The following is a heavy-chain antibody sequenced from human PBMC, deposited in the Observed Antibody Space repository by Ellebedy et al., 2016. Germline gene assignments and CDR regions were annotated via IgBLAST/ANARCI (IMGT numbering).Heavy chain of an antibody. CDR2: IYSGGDT. J-gene: IGHJ4*02. Sequence: GESLKISXAASGFTVGNNYMSWVRQAPGKGLEWVSLIYSGGDTSYADSVKGRFTVSRDNPRKTVYLRMYNLRAEDTARYYCRHGHYADYWGQGTLVTVSS. V-gene: IGHV3-53*01. CDR3: RHGHYADY. CDR1: GFTVGNNY.